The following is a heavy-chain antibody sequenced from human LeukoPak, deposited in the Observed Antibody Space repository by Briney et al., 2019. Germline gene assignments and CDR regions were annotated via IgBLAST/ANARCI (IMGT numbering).Heavy chain of an antibody. CDR2: AYFSGSS. V-gene: IGHV4-59*12. D-gene: IGHD3-22*01. Sequence: PSETLSLTCSVSGGSISPYYWSWIRQPPGKGLEWIGSAYFSGSSYYNPSLKSRVTISVDTSENHFYLKLNSVTAADTAVYYCARRAHYYDSSGYRDPVDYWGQGTLVTVSS. CDR3: ARRAHYYDSSGYRDPVDY. CDR1: GGSISPYY. J-gene: IGHJ4*02.